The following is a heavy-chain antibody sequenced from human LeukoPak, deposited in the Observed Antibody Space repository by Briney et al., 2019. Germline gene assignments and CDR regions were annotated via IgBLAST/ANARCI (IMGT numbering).Heavy chain of an antibody. V-gene: IGHV1-2*02. Sequence: ASVKVSCKASGYTFTGYYMHWVRQAPGQGLEWMGWINPNSGGTNYAQKFQGRVTMTRDTSISTAYMELSRLRSDDTAVYYCARGKPYSSGWYGDYWGQGTLVTVSS. CDR3: ARGKPYSSGWYGDY. J-gene: IGHJ4*02. CDR1: GYTFTGYY. CDR2: INPNSGGT. D-gene: IGHD6-19*01.